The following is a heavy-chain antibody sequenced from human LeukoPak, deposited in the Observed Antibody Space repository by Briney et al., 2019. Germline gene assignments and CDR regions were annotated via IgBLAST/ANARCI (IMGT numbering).Heavy chain of an antibody. V-gene: IGHV3-15*01. CDR2: IKSKTDGGTT. CDR3: TTDYYGSGSQFDY. Sequence: GGSLRLSCAASGFTFSNAWMSWVCQAPGKGLEWVGRIKSKTDGGTTDYAAPVKGRFTISRDDSKNTLYLQMNSLKTEDTAVYYCTTDYYGSGSQFDYWGQGTLVTVSS. CDR1: GFTFSNAW. J-gene: IGHJ4*02. D-gene: IGHD3-10*01.